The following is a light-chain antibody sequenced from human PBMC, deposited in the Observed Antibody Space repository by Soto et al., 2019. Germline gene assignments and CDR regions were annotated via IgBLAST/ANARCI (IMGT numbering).Light chain of an antibody. CDR2: AAS. V-gene: IGKV1-27*01. CDR1: EGISNY. CDR3: HQYKSYTPYT. J-gene: IGKJ2*01. Sequence: DIQMTQSPSSLSASVGDRVTLTCRASEGISNYLAWYQQKPGRVPKLLIYAASTLQSGVPSRFSGSGSGTEFTLTINSLQPDDSGTYYCHQYKSYTPYTIGQGTKVEIK.